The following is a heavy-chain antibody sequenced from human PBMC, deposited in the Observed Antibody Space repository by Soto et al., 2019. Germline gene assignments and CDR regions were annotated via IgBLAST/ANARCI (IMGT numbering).Heavy chain of an antibody. Sequence: QVQLQQWGAGLLKPSETLSLTCAVYGGSFSDYYWNWIRQPPGKGLEWIGEINHSGSTNYNPSLKRRVTISVDTSKNQFSLKLSSVTAADTAVYYCAREGRYCSSTSCYGWWFDPWGQGTLVTVSS. CDR2: INHSGST. CDR1: GGSFSDYY. D-gene: IGHD2-2*01. J-gene: IGHJ5*02. CDR3: AREGRYCSSTSCYGWWFDP. V-gene: IGHV4-34*01.